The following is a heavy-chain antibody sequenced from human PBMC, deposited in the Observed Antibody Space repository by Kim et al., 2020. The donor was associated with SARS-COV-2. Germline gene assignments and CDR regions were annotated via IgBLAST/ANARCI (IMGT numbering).Heavy chain of an antibody. CDR2: IYYSGST. CDR1: GGSISSSSYY. D-gene: IGHD5-18*01. J-gene: IGHJ4*02. Sequence: SETLSLTCTVSGGSISSSSYYWGWIRQPPGKGLEWIVSIYYSGSTYYNPSLKSRVTISVDTSKNQFSLKLSSVTAADTALYYCARLQGWIQLWYFDYWGQGTLVTVSS. V-gene: IGHV4-39*01. CDR3: ARLQGWIQLWYFDY.